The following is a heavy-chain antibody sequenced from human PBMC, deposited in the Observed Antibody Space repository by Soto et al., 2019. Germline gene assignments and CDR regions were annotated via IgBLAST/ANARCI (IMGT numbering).Heavy chain of an antibody. V-gene: IGHV4-30-4*01. CDR1: GGSVNTGDNY. J-gene: IGHJ6*02. CDR2: IYHTGNT. Sequence: HVQLHQAGPRLVTPSQTLSLECSVIGGSVNTGDNYWIWVRQSPGRGLEWIGYIYHTGNTFYNPALENRVTMSVDASKNQFSLTLTSVTAADTAVYFCAREPLDGMDVWGQGTNVTV. CDR3: AREPLDGMDV.